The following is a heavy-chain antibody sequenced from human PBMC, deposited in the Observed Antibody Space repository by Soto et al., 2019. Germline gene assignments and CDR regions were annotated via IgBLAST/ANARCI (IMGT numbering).Heavy chain of an antibody. D-gene: IGHD3-3*01. Sequence: GASLKISCNVSGYSFTKYWIAWVRQMPGKGLEWVGRIDPSDSRAYYSPSFQCRVTISVDRSIATAYLRWSTLAASDTDTYYCARQITTFGIIINALNVWGQGTMVTVSS. CDR3: ARQITTFGIIINALNV. CDR1: GYSFTKYW. CDR2: IDPSDSRA. V-gene: IGHV5-10-1*01. J-gene: IGHJ3*01.